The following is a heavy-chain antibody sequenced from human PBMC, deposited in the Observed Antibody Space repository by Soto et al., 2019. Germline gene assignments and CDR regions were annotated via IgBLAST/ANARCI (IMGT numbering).Heavy chain of an antibody. V-gene: IGHV3-23*01. CDR3: AKVISTSGSSL. D-gene: IGHD3-10*01. Sequence: GGSLRLSCAASGFTFSTYAMTWVRQAPGKGLAWLSSISGSGSTYYADSVKGWFTISRDNSKNTLYLQINSLRAEDTAVYYCAKVISTSGSSLWGRGTLVTVSS. CDR1: GFTFSTYA. J-gene: IGHJ4*02. CDR2: ISGSGST.